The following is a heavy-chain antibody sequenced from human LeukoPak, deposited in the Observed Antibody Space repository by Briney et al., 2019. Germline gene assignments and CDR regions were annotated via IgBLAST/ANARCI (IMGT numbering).Heavy chain of an antibody. D-gene: IGHD3-16*01. CDR1: GGSISSGGYS. V-gene: IGHV4-30-2*01. Sequence: SETLSLTCAVSGGSISSGGYSWSWIRQPPGKGLEWIGYIYHSGSTYYNPSLKSRVTISVDRSKNQFSLKLSSVAAADTAVYYCARADGGYFQHWGQGTLVTVSS. CDR3: ARADGGYFQH. CDR2: IYHSGST. J-gene: IGHJ1*01.